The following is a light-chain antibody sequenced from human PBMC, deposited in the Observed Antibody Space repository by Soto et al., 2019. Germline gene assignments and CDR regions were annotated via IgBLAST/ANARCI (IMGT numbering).Light chain of an antibody. Sequence: AIQMTQSPSSLSASVGDRVTITCRASQGIRNDLGWYQQKPGKAPKLLIYAASSLQSGVPSRFSGSGSGTDFILTITSLQPEDFATYYCHQSFTTLLTFGQGTKVDIK. J-gene: IGKJ1*01. CDR1: QGIRND. CDR3: HQSFTTLLT. V-gene: IGKV1-6*01. CDR2: AAS.